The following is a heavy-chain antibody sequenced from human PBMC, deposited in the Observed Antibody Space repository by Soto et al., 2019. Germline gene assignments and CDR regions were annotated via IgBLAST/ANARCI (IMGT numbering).Heavy chain of an antibody. CDR2: INHSGST. CDR3: ARRWSAARPAFNWFDP. Sequence: SETLSLTCAVYGGSFSGYYWSWIRQPPGKGLEWIGEINHSGSTNYNPSLKSRVTISVDTSKNQFSLKLSSVTAADTAVYYCARRWSAARPAFNWFDPWGQGTLVTVSS. J-gene: IGHJ5*02. V-gene: IGHV4-34*01. D-gene: IGHD6-6*01. CDR1: GGSFSGYY.